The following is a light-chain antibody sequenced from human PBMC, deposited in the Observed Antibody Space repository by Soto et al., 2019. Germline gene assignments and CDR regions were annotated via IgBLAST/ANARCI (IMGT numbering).Light chain of an antibody. J-gene: IGKJ5*01. Sequence: DIILTQSPATLSLSPGERATLSCRANQNVYTYLAWYQQKPGQAPRLLIYDASNRATGIPARFSGSGSGTDFTLTISSLAPEDFAVYYCQQRGNWPITFGQGTRLEIK. CDR2: DAS. V-gene: IGKV3-11*01. CDR1: QNVYTY. CDR3: QQRGNWPIT.